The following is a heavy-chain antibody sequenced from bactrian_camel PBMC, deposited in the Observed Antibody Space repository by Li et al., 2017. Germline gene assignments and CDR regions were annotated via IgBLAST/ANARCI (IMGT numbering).Heavy chain of an antibody. D-gene: IGHD6*01. Sequence: VQLVESGGDLVQPGGSLRLSCAASGFTFSNYAVSWVRQAPGKGLEWVSNIHSDGRSTYYADSVEGRFTISRDNAKNTVYLQMNSLKSEDTALYYCATRYGGRGTSDLGYWGQGTQVTVS. CDR3: ATRYGGRGTSDLGY. V-gene: IGHV3S40*01. CDR2: IHSDGRST. J-gene: IGHJ6*01. CDR1: GFTFSNYA.